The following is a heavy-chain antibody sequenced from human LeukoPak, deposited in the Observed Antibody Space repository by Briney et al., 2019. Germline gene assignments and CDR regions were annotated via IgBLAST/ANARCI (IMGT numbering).Heavy chain of an antibody. CDR1: GGSFISYA. CDR2: ITPILDLT. V-gene: IGHV1-69*04. Sequence: ASVKVSCKASGGSFISYALSWVRQAPAQGPEWMGRITPILDLTTYAQKFQGRVTITADKSTSTAYMELSSLRSEDTAVYYCATGTGRDGYNPPALYEYWGQGTLVTVSS. D-gene: IGHD5-24*01. CDR3: ATGTGRDGYNPPALYEY. J-gene: IGHJ4*02.